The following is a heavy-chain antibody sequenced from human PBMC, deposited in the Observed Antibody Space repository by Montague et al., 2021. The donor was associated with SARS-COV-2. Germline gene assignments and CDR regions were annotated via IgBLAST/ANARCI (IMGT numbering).Heavy chain of an antibody. CDR3: ARGGYSHGFQPEYWYFDL. Sequence: SLRLSCAASGFAFGNFWMHWVRQAPGKGLVWVSRISSDGSTTSHADPVKGRFTISRDNAKNTLYLQMNSLRAEDTAVYYYARGGYSHGFQPEYWYFDLWGRGTLITVSS. D-gene: IGHD5-18*01. J-gene: IGHJ2*01. CDR1: GFAFGNFW. CDR2: ISSDGSTT. V-gene: IGHV3-74*01.